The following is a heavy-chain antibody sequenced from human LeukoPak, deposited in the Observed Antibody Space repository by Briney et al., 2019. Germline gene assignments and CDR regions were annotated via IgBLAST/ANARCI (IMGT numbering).Heavy chain of an antibody. D-gene: IGHD6-19*01. CDR1: GFTFSSYA. Sequence: GGSLRLSCAASGFTFSSYAMSWVRQAPGKGLKWVSGISGSGVSTYYTDSVKGRFTVSRDNSKNTMFLQMNSLRAEDTAVYYCAKGPRASGWTYFDYWGQGTLVTVSS. V-gene: IGHV3-23*01. CDR3: AKGPRASGWTYFDY. CDR2: ISGSGVST. J-gene: IGHJ4*02.